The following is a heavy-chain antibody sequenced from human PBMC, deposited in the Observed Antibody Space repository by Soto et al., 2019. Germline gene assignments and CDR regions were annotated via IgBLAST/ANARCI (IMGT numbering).Heavy chain of an antibody. Sequence: QVQLQESGPGLVKPSQTLSLTCTVSGGSISSGGYYWSWIRQHPGKGLEWSGYIYYSGSTYYNPTLNSRVTISVDTSKNQFSLKLSSVTAVDTAVYYCARDSSGYFAFDIWGQGTMVTVSS. D-gene: IGHD6-19*01. CDR2: IYYSGST. CDR1: GGSISSGGYY. CDR3: ARDSSGYFAFDI. J-gene: IGHJ3*02. V-gene: IGHV4-31*03.